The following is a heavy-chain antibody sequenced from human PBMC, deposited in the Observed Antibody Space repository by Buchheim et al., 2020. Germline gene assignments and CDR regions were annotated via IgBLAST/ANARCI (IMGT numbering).Heavy chain of an antibody. Sequence: QVQLQESGPGLVKPSETLSLTCTVSGGSVSSGGYYWSWIRQPPGKGLEWIGYVYYTGSTKYNPSLKSRVTISVDTSKNQFSLKLSSVTAADTAVYYCARLNYYDSSGLLPYWGQGTL. V-gene: IGHV4-61*08. D-gene: IGHD3-22*01. CDR3: ARLNYYDSSGLLPY. J-gene: IGHJ4*02. CDR1: GGSVSSGGYY. CDR2: VYYTGST.